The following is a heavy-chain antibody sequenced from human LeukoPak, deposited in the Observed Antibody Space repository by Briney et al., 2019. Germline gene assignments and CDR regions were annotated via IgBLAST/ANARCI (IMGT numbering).Heavy chain of an antibody. CDR2: INPSGGST. J-gene: IGHJ4*02. D-gene: IGHD5-24*01. Sequence: ASVKVSCKASGYTFTAYYIHWVRQAPGQGLEWMGIINPSGGSTSYAQKFQGRVTMTRDTSTSTVYMELSSLRSEDTAVYYCARDVYEGEQLVPLEMATISHDYWGQGTLVTVSS. V-gene: IGHV1-46*01. CDR3: ARDVYEGEQLVPLEMATISHDY. CDR1: GYTFTAYY.